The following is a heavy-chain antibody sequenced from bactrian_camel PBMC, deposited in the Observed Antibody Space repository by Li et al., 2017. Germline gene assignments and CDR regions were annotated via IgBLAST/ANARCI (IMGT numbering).Heavy chain of an antibody. CDR1: VSSANDYC. J-gene: IGHJ4*01. D-gene: IGHD3*01. V-gene: IGHV3S10*01. CDR3: AIGYECPGLDRDNFGY. Sequence: DVQLVESGGGSVQAGGSLRLSCAVSVSSANDYCLGWFRQASGKEREWVGSLDSDGRINYADSVKGRFTIRHDVAKHMLYLETNGLKFDDTAMYYCAIGYECPGLDRDNFGYWGQWTQVTVS. CDR2: LDSDGRI.